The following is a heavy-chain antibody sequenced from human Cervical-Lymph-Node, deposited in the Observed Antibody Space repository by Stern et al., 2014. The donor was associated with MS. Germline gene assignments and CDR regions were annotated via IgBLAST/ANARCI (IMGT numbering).Heavy chain of an antibody. CDR1: GYSVSTNY. CDR3: ARDYYDSRGYSH. V-gene: IGHV3-53*01. J-gene: IGHJ4*02. D-gene: IGHD3-22*01. CDR2: IYSGGST. Sequence: EVQLVESGGGLIQPGGSLRLSCAVSGYSVSTNYMSWIRQAPGKGLEWVAVIYSGGSTYHADSVRDRFTISRDNARNTLSLQMDSLRAEDTAVYYCARDYYDSRGYSHWGQGTLVTVSS.